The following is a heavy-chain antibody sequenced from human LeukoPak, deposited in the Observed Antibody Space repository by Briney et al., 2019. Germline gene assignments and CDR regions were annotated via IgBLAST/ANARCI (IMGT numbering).Heavy chain of an antibody. Sequence: GGSLRLSCAASGFTFSNYWMHWVRQAPGKGLVWVSRIDFHGGNINYADSVKGRFTISRDNSRDALYLQMNSLRGEDTAVYFCATTWIQIWLTDYWGQGTLVTVSS. V-gene: IGHV3-74*01. CDR2: IDFHGGNI. D-gene: IGHD5-18*01. CDR1: GFTFSNYW. CDR3: ATTWIQIWLTDY. J-gene: IGHJ4*02.